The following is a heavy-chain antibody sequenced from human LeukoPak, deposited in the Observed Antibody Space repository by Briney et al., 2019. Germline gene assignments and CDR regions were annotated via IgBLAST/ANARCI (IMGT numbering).Heavy chain of an antibody. D-gene: IGHD3-10*01. CDR2: IYHSGST. CDR3: ARDRVTMVRGVSYYYGMDV. Sequence: SETLSLTCAVSGYSISSGYYWGWIRQPPGKGLEWIGSIYHSGSTYYNPSLKSRVTISVDTSKNQSSLKLSSVTAADTAVYYCARDRVTMVRGVSYYYGMDVWGKGTTVTVSS. CDR1: GYSISSGYY. V-gene: IGHV4-38-2*02. J-gene: IGHJ6*04.